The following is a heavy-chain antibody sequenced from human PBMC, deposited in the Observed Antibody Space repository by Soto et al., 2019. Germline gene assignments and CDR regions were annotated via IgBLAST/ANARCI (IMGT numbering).Heavy chain of an antibody. D-gene: IGHD5-18*01. Sequence: ASVKVSCKASGGTFSSYAISWVRQAPGQGLEWMGGIIPIFGTANYAQKFQGRVTITADESTSTAYMELSSLRSEDTAVYYCARDLDTAMASYYYYGMDVWGQGTTVTVSS. CDR2: IIPIFGTA. V-gene: IGHV1-69*13. CDR1: GGTFSSYA. J-gene: IGHJ6*02. CDR3: ARDLDTAMASYYYYGMDV.